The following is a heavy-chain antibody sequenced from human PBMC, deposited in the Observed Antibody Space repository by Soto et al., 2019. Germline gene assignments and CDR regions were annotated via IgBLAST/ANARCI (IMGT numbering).Heavy chain of an antibody. CDR3: ARGLIFGVVIMGY. D-gene: IGHD3-3*01. CDR1: GFTFSSYW. V-gene: IGHV3-7*03. J-gene: IGHJ4*02. CDR2: IKQDGSEK. Sequence: EVQLVESGGGLVQPGGSLRLSCAASGFTFSSYWMSWVRQAPGKGLEWVANIKQDGSEKYYVDSVKGRFTISRDNAKNSLYLQMNRLRAEDTAVYYCARGLIFGVVIMGYWGQGTLVTVSS.